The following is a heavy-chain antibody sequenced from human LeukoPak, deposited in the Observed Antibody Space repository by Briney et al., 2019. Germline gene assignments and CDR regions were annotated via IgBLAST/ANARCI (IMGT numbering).Heavy chain of an antibody. CDR3: ATHYYDSSGYYYDHAFDI. CDR1: GFTFSNYA. D-gene: IGHD3-22*01. V-gene: IGHV3-53*01. J-gene: IGHJ3*02. Sequence: PGGSLRLSCAASGFTFSNYAMNWVRQAPGKGLEWVSVIYSGGSTYYADSVTGRFTISRDNSKNTLYLQMYNLRAEDTAVYYCATHYYDSSGYYYDHAFDIWGQGTMVTVSS. CDR2: IYSGGST.